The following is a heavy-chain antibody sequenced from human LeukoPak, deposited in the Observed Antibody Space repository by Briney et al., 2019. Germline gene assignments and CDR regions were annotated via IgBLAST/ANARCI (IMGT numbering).Heavy chain of an antibody. CDR1: GASIKTYY. CDR2: IYDSGIT. D-gene: IGHD1-14*01. CDR3: ARATNVGFFYYYGMDV. Sequence: SETLSLTCTVSGASIKTYYWSWIRQPPGKGLEWIGWIYDSGITTYNPSLESRVTISIDTSKNQFSLKLSSVTAADTAMYYRARATNVGFFYYYGMDVWGQGTTVTVSS. J-gene: IGHJ6*02. V-gene: IGHV4-59*01.